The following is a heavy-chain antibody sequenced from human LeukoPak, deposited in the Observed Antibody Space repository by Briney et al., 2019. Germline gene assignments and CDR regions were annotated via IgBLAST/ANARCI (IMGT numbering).Heavy chain of an antibody. Sequence: GASVKVSCKASGGTFSSYTISWVRQAPGQGLEWMGWISAYNGNTNYAQKLQGRVTMTTDTSTSTAYMELRSLRSDDTAVYYCARAPIVGYYYLQPIDYWGQGTLVTVSS. J-gene: IGHJ4*02. D-gene: IGHD3-10*01. CDR1: GGTFSSYT. V-gene: IGHV1-18*01. CDR3: ARAPIVGYYYLQPIDY. CDR2: ISAYNGNT.